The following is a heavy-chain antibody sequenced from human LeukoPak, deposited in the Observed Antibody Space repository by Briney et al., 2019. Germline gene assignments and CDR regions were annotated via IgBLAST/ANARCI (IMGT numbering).Heavy chain of an antibody. CDR3: ARGGDDYSLFFDF. CDR1: GGSISSSSYY. D-gene: IGHD4-11*01. V-gene: IGHV4-39*07. CDR2: IYYSGST. J-gene: IGHJ4*02. Sequence: SETLSLTCTVSGGSISSSSYYWGWIRQPPGKGLEWIGSIYYSGSTYYNPSLQSRVIISLDTPKNQFSLKLTSVAAADAAVYYCARGGDDYSLFFDFWGQGTVVAVSS.